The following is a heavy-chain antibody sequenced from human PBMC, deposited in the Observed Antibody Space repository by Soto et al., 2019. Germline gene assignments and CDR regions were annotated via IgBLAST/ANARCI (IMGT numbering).Heavy chain of an antibody. J-gene: IGHJ5*02. CDR3: ARDYYDSSGYLRWFDP. CDR2: IWYDGSNK. Sequence: GGSRRLSCAASGFTFSSYGMHWVRQAPGKGLEWVAVIWYDGSNKYYADSVKGRFTISRDNSKNTLYLQMNSLRAEDTAVYYCARDYYDSSGYLRWFDPWGQGTLVTVSS. CDR1: GFTFSSYG. V-gene: IGHV3-33*01. D-gene: IGHD3-22*01.